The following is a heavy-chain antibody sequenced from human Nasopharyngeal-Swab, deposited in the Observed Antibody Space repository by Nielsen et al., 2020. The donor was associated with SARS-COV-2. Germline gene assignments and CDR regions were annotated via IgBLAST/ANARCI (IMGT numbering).Heavy chain of an antibody. CDR1: GFTFSSNA. J-gene: IGHJ4*02. D-gene: IGHD4-17*01. CDR2: ISSSGAHV. CDR3: ARDSLNDYGDYVSDY. Sequence: GESLKISCEASGFTFSSNAMNWVRQAPGKGLEWVSSISSSGAHVYQPDSVRGRFTISRDNAKNSLYLQMNSLRVEDTAVYYCARDSLNDYGDYVSDYWGQGTLVTVSS. V-gene: IGHV3-21*01.